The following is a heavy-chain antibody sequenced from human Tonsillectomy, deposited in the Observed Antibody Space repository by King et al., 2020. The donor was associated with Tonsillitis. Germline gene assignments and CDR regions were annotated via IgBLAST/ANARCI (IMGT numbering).Heavy chain of an antibody. CDR1: NGSISTYH. CDR3: ARVRTSHMDNDWFFDL. D-gene: IGHD3/OR15-3a*01. J-gene: IGHJ2*01. V-gene: IGHV4-59*01. Sequence: QLQESGPGLVEPSETLSLTCSVSNGSISTYHWNWIRQPPGKGLEWIGFIYHRGSTNYNPSLKSRVTISVDTSKNQFTLKLTSVTAADTATYFCARVRTSHMDNDWFFDLWGRGTLVTVSS. CDR2: IYHRGST.